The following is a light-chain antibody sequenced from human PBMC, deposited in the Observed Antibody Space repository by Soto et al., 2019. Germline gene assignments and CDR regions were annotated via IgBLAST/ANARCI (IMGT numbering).Light chain of an antibody. Sequence: EIVLTQSSGTLSLSPLERSTLSCRASQSVSNNYLAWYQQKPGQAPRLLIYGASNSATGIPDRFSGSGSGTDFTLTISRLEPEDFAVYYCQQYGSSGTFGQGTKVDIK. J-gene: IGKJ1*01. V-gene: IGKV3-20*01. CDR3: QQYGSSGT. CDR2: GAS. CDR1: QSVSNNY.